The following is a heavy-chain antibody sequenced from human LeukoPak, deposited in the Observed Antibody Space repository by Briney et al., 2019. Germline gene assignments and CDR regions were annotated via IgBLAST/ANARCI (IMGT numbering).Heavy chain of an antibody. Sequence: SETLSLTCTVSGGSISSGSYYWGWIRQPPGKGLEWIGSIYHSGSTYYNPSLKSRVTISVDTSKNQFSLKLSSVTAADTAVYYCARVNGATAMVQDLDVWGKGTTVTISS. CDR2: IYHSGST. CDR3: ARVNGATAMVQDLDV. D-gene: IGHD5-18*01. J-gene: IGHJ6*04. V-gene: IGHV4-39*07. CDR1: GGSISSGSYY.